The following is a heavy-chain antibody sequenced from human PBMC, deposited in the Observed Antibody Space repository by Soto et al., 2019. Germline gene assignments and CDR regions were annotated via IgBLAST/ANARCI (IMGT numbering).Heavy chain of an antibody. J-gene: IGHJ6*02. D-gene: IGHD6-25*01. Sequence: SETLSLTCTVSGGSISSGGYYLSRIRPHPGKGLEWIAYIYYSGSTNYNPSFKSRVIVSVDTSRNQFSLKLSSLTAADTAVYYCARWHSSSGYYGMDVWGQGTTVTVSS. CDR1: GGSISSGGYY. CDR3: ARWHSSSGYYGMDV. V-gene: IGHV4-61*08. CDR2: IYYSGST.